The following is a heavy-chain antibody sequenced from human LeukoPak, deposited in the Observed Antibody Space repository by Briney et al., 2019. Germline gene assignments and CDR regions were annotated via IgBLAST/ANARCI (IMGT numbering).Heavy chain of an antibody. CDR1: GYIFANYD. CDR3: ARDPYHRLGPPLDL. Sequence: ASVKVSCKASGYIFANYDITWVRQAPGQGLEWMGRISTSNGDTNSAQSLQGRVTMTTDTFTSTVYMELRSLRSDDTAVYYCARDPYHRLGPPLDLWGQGTLVTVSS. V-gene: IGHV1-18*01. J-gene: IGHJ5*02. CDR2: ISTSNGDT. D-gene: IGHD2-2*01.